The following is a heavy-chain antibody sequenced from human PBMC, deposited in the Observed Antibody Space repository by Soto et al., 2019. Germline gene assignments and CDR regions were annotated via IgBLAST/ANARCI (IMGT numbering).Heavy chain of an antibody. V-gene: IGHV1-69*13. J-gene: IGHJ4*02. CDR1: GGTFSSYA. Sequence: GASVKVSCKASGGTFSSYAISWVRQAPGQGLEWMGGIIPIFGTANYAQKFQGRVTITADESTSTAYMELSSLRSEDTAVYYCAAHKMATILSAFDYWGQGTLVTVSS. CDR2: IIPIFGTA. D-gene: IGHD5-12*01. CDR3: AAHKMATILSAFDY.